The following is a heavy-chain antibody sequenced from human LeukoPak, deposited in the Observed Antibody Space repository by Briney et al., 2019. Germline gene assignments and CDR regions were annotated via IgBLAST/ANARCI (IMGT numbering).Heavy chain of an antibody. V-gene: IGHV3-7*03. CDR2: INHNGNVN. D-gene: IGHD3-16*01. CDR1: GFTFSSYW. J-gene: IGHJ6*02. CDR3: ARGGGLDV. Sequence: GGSVRLSCAASGFTFSSYWMSWVRQAPGKGLEWVASINHNGNVNYYVDSVKGRFTISRDNAKNSLYLQMSNLRAEDTAVYFCARGGGLDVWGQGATVTVSS.